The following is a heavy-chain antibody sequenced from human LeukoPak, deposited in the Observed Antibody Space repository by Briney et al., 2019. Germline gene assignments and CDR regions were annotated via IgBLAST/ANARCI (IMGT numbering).Heavy chain of an antibody. Sequence: PSETLSLTCTVSGGSINNSNYYWGWIRQPPGKGLEWIGSLYYSGSTYYNLSLKSRVTISVDTSKNQFSLKLSSVTAADTAMYYCAREGYSRERAFDIWGQGTMVTVSS. J-gene: IGHJ3*02. CDR3: AREGYSRERAFDI. CDR1: GGSINNSNYY. CDR2: LYYSGST. V-gene: IGHV4-39*07. D-gene: IGHD5-18*01.